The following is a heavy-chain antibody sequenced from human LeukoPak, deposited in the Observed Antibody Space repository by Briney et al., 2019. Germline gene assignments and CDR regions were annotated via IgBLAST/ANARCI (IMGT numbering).Heavy chain of an antibody. CDR2: IYYSGST. CDR1: GGSISSYY. D-gene: IGHD4-23*01. J-gene: IGHJ3*02. CDR3: ARDLEDYGGNSDAFDI. V-gene: IGHV4-59*01. Sequence: SETLSLTCTVSGGSISSYYWSWIRQPPGKGLEWIGYIYYSGSTNYNPSLKSRVTISVDTSKNQFSLKLSSVTAADTAVYYCARDLEDYGGNSDAFDIWGQGTMVTVSS.